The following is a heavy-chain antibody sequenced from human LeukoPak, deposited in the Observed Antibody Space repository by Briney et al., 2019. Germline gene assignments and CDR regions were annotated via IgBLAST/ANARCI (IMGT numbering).Heavy chain of an antibody. D-gene: IGHD3-10*01. J-gene: IGHJ6*03. CDR1: GFTVSSNY. CDR2: IYSGGST. CDR3: ASGSGSYRTPYYYMDV. Sequence: GGSLRLSCVASGFTVSSNYMSWVRQAPGKGLEWGSVIYSGGSTYYADSVKGRFNISRDNSKNTLYLQMNSLRGKDTAVYYCASGSGSYRTPYYYMDVWGTGTTVTVSS. V-gene: IGHV3-53*01.